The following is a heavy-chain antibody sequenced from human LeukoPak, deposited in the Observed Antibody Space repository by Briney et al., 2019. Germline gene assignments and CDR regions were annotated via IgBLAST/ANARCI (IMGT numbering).Heavy chain of an antibody. D-gene: IGHD2/OR15-2a*01. CDR1: GGSISSYY. J-gene: IGHJ3*02. CDR2: IYYSGST. V-gene: IGHV4-59*01. Sequence: SETLSLTCTVSGGSISSYYWSWIRQPPGKGLEWIGYIYYSGSTIYNPSLKSRVTISVDTSKNQFSLKLSSVTAADTAVYYCARGDFYAFDIWGQGTMVTVSS. CDR3: ARGDFYAFDI.